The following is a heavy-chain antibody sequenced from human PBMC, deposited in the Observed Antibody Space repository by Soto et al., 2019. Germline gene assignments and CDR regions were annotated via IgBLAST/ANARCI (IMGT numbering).Heavy chain of an antibody. V-gene: IGHV3-23*01. D-gene: IGHD1-26*01. J-gene: IGHJ4*02. CDR1: GFPFTSYA. CDR3: ARRGSGSYYDY. CDR2: FRGSGGSN. Sequence: EVQLLESGGAWFQLGGSLSPPFAPSGFPFTSYARSWARQAPGKGLDWASPFRGSGGSNSYADSVKGRFTISRDNSKNTLYLQMNSLRAEDTAVYYCARRGSGSYYDYWGQGTLVTVSS.